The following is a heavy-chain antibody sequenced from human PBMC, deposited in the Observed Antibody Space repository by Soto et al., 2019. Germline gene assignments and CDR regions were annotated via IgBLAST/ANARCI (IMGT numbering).Heavy chain of an antibody. CDR3: ARVPARRSLDCLSLRTNCFDP. J-gene: IGHJ5*02. V-gene: IGHV1-8*01. CDR1: GYTFTSYD. D-gene: IGHD3-3*01. CDR2: MNPNSGNT. Sequence: ASVKVSCKASGYTFTSYDINWVRQATGQGLEWMGWMNPNSGNTGYAQKFQGRVTMTRNTSISTAYMELSSLRSEDTAVYYCARVPARRSLDCLSLRTNCFDPWGQGTLVTVSS.